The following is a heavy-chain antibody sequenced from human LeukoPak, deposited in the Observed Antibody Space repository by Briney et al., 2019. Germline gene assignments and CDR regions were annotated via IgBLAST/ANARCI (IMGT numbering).Heavy chain of an antibody. V-gene: IGHV3-48*02. J-gene: IGHJ4*02. Sequence: GGSLRLSCAASGFAFSDYSMNWVRQAPGKGLEWVSYISSSDNTIHCADSVKGRFTISRDNAKNSLYLEMNSLRDEDTAVYYCARVHRGYSYGRLDYWGQGTLVTVSS. D-gene: IGHD5-18*01. CDR3: ARVHRGYSYGRLDY. CDR1: GFAFSDYS. CDR2: ISSSDNTI.